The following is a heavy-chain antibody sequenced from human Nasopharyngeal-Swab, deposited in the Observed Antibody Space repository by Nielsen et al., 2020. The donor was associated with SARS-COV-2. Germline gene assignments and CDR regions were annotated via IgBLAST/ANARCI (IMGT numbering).Heavy chain of an antibody. CDR3: ARIGSMMQGALDI. J-gene: IGHJ3*02. CDR2: IRGSGGST. V-gene: IGHV3-23*01. Sequence: GGSLRLSCAASGFTFSSYAMSWVRQAPGKGLEWVSVIRGSGGSTYYADSVKGRFTISRDNFKNTLYLQMNSLRAEDTAVYYCARIGSMMQGALDIWGQGTGVTVSA. D-gene: IGHD3-10*01. CDR1: GFTFSSYA.